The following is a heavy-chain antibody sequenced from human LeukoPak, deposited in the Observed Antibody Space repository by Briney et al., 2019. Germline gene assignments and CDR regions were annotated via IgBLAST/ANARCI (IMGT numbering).Heavy chain of an antibody. CDR3: ARGAAAGTNWFDP. V-gene: IGHV3-21*01. CDR1: GFTFSSYS. Sequence: GSLRLSCAASGFTFSSYSMNWVRQAPGKGLEWVSSISSSSSYIYYADSVKGRFTISRDNAKNSLYLQMNSLRAEDTAVYYCARGAAAGTNWFDPWGQGTLVTVSS. J-gene: IGHJ5*02. D-gene: IGHD6-13*01. CDR2: ISSSSSYI.